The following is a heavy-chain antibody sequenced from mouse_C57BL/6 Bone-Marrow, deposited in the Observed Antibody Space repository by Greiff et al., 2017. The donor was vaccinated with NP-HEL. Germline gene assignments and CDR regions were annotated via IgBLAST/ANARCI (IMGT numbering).Heavy chain of an antibody. CDR1: GYAFSSYW. Sequence: QVHVKQSGAELVKPGASVKISCKASGYAFSSYWMNWVKQRPGKGLEWIGQIYPGDGDTNYNGKFKGKATLTADKSSSTAYMQLSSLTSEDSAVYFCARGVYYYGSSPWFAYWGQGTLVTVSA. CDR3: ARGVYYYGSSPWFAY. J-gene: IGHJ3*01. D-gene: IGHD1-1*01. V-gene: IGHV1-80*01. CDR2: IYPGDGDT.